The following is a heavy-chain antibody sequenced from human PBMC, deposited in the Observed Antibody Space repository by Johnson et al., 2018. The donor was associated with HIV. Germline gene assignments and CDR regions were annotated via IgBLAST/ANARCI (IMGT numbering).Heavy chain of an antibody. J-gene: IGHJ3*02. Sequence: QMLLVESGGGVVQPGRSLRLSCAASGFTFSSYAMHWVRQAPGKGLEWVAVISYDGSKKYYADSVKGRFTISRDNSKNTLYLQMNSLRAEDTAVYYCAKGLVYADPDDAFDIWGQGTMVTVSS. D-gene: IGHD2-8*01. CDR3: AKGLVYADPDDAFDI. CDR2: ISYDGSKK. CDR1: GFTFSSYA. V-gene: IGHV3-30*04.